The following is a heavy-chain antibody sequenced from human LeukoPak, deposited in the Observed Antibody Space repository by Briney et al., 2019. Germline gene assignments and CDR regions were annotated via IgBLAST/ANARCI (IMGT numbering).Heavy chain of an antibody. V-gene: IGHV1-46*01. CDR2: ITPSGGST. CDR3: ARAPSSFGWFDP. D-gene: IGHD3-3*01. CDR1: GYTFTTYF. J-gene: IGHJ5*02. Sequence: ASVNLSCKASGYTFTTYFIHWVRQGRVQGLEWMGIITPSGGSTSYAQKFQGRVTMTRDMSTSTVYMELSSLRSEDTAVYYCARAPSSFGWFDPWGQGTLVTVSS.